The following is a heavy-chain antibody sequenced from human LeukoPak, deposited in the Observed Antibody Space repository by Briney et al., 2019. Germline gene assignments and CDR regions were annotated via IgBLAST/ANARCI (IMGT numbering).Heavy chain of an antibody. CDR3: ASDILTGYYMFDY. V-gene: IGHV3-48*03. D-gene: IGHD3-9*01. CDR1: GFTFSSYE. CDR2: ISSGGSTI. J-gene: IGHJ4*02. Sequence: GGSLRLSCAASGFTFSSYEMNWVRQAPGKGLEWVSYISSGGSTIYYADSVKGRFTISRDNAKNSLHLQMNSLRAEDTAVYYCASDILTGYYMFDYWGQGTLVTVSS.